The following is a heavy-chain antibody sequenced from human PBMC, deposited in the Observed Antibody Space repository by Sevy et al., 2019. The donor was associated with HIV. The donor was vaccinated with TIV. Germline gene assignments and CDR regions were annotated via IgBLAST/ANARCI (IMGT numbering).Heavy chain of an antibody. CDR3: ARDGGYDSRGYDLSNY. V-gene: IGHV3-30-3*01. Sequence: GGSLRLSCAASGFSFSTYAMHWVSQAPGKGLESVAVISYDGSNTYYADSVKGRFTISRDSSKNTLYLQMNSLRAEDTAVYFCARDGGYDSRGYDLSNYWGQGTLVTVSS. J-gene: IGHJ4*02. CDR2: ISYDGSNT. CDR1: GFSFSTYA. D-gene: IGHD3-22*01.